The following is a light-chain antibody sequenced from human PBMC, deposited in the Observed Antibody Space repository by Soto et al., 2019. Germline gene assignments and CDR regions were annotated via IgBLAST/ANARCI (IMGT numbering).Light chain of an antibody. Sequence: QSALTQPASVSGSSGRSITISCSGSSSDFGGYNFVSWYQQHRGKAPKRIIYEVTHRPSGVSNRFSGFKSGNTASLTLSGIQAEDEADYYCSSYTASNILEVFGTGTKVTVL. CDR3: SSYTASNILEV. J-gene: IGLJ1*01. V-gene: IGLV2-14*01. CDR1: SSDFGGYNF. CDR2: EVT.